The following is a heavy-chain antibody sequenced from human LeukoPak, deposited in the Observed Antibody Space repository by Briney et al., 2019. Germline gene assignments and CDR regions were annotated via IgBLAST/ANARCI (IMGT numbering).Heavy chain of an antibody. CDR1: GYTFTGYY. J-gene: IGHJ6*03. CDR2: INPNSGGT. V-gene: IGHV1-2*02. D-gene: IGHD2-2*01. CDR3: AREKSGEYCSSTSCYPASRYMDV. Sequence: EASVKVSCKASGYTFTGYYMHWVRQAPGQGLEWMGWINPNSGGTNYAQKFQGRVTMTRDTSISTAYMELSRLRSDDTAVYYCAREKSGEYCSSTSCYPASRYMDVWGKGTTVTVSS.